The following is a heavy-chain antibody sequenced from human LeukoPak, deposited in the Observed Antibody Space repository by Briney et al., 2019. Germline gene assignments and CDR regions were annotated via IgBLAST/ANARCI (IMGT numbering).Heavy chain of an antibody. CDR1: GYRFSSYW. D-gene: IGHD5-18*01. CDR2: IYPGDSET. CDR3: ARSNADTAMVVLNY. V-gene: IGHV5-51*01. Sequence: GESLKISCKGSGYRFSSYWIGWVRQMPGKGLEWMGIIYPGDSETRYSPSFQGQVTISADKSISTAYLQWSSLKASDTAMYYCARSNADTAMVVLNYWGQGTLVTVSS. J-gene: IGHJ4*02.